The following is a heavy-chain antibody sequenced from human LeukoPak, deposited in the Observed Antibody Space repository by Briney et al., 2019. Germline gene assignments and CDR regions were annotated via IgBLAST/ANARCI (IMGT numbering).Heavy chain of an antibody. CDR1: GFTFSSYE. V-gene: IGHV3-48*03. J-gene: IGHJ4*02. CDR3: AREPGYGGNGGYFDY. CDR2: ISSSGSTI. Sequence: GGSLRLSCAASGFTFSSYEMNWVRQAPGKGLEWVSYISSSGSTIYYADSVKGRFTISRDNAKNSLYLQMNSLSAEDTAVSYCAREPGYGGNGGYFDYWGQGTLVTVSS. D-gene: IGHD4-23*01.